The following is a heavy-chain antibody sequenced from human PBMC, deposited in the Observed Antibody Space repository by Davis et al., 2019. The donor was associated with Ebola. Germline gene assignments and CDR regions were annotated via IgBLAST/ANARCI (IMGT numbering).Heavy chain of an antibody. V-gene: IGHV3-53*01. CDR1: GFTVSSNY. CDR3: AREGYYYGSGTTGVFD. CDR2: IYSGGST. J-gene: IGHJ4*02. Sequence: GGSLRLSCAASGFTVSSNYMSWVRQAPGKGLEWVSVIYSGGSTYYADSVKGRFTISRDNSKNTLYLQMNSLRAEDTAVYYCAREGYYYGSGTTGVFDWGQGTLVTVSS. D-gene: IGHD3-10*01.